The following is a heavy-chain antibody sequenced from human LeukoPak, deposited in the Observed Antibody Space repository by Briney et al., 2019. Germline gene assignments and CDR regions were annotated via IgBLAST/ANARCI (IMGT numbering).Heavy chain of an antibody. CDR1: GFTFSSYA. CDR3: AKGGAYSSGWDYFDY. CDR2: ISGSGGST. D-gene: IGHD6-19*01. V-gene: IGHV3-23*01. Sequence: GGSLRLSCAASGFTFSSYAMSWVRQAPGKGLEWVSAISGSGGSTYYADSVKGRFTISRDNSKNTLYLQMNTLRAEDTAIYYCAKGGAYSSGWDYFDYWGQGTLVTVSS. J-gene: IGHJ4*02.